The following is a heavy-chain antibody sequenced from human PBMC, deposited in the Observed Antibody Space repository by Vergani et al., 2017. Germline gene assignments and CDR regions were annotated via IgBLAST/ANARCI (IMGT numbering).Heavy chain of an antibody. V-gene: IGHV1-24*01. CDR1: GYTLTELS. Sequence: QVQLVQSGAEVKKPGASVKVSCKVSGYTLTELSMHWVRQAPGKGLEWMGGFDPEDGETIYAQKFQGRVTMTEDTSTDTAYMELSSLRSEDTAVYYCARAKTVGYCSSTSCRVRWFDPWGQGTLVTVSS. D-gene: IGHD2-2*01. CDR3: ARAKTVGYCSSTSCRVRWFDP. CDR2: FDPEDGET. J-gene: IGHJ5*02.